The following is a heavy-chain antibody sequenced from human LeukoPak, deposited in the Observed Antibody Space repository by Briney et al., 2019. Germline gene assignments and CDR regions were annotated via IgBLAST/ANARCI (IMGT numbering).Heavy chain of an antibody. Sequence: PGGSLRLSCTVSGFTVSSNSMSWVRQAPGKGLEWVSLIYSDNTHYSDSVKGRYTISRDNSKNTLSLQMNSLRPEDTAVYYCAAGPSFDPWGQGTLVTVSS. CDR2: IYSDNT. V-gene: IGHV3-66*03. CDR1: GFTVSSNS. CDR3: AAGPSFDP. J-gene: IGHJ5*02.